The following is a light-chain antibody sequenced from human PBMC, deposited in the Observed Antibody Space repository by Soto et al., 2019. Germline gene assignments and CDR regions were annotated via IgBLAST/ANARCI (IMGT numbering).Light chain of an antibody. CDR1: SSNIGSNY. CDR3: AAWDDSLSGQV. CDR2: RNN. Sequence: QSVLTQPTSASGTPGQRVTISCSGSSSNIGSNYVYWYQQLPGTAPKLIIYRNNERPSGVPDRFSGSKSGTSASLAISGLRSEDEADYYCAAWDDSLSGQVFGGGTKLTVL. V-gene: IGLV1-47*01. J-gene: IGLJ3*02.